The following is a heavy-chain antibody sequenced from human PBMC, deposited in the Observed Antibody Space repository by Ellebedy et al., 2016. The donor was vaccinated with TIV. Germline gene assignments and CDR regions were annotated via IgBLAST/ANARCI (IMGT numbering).Heavy chain of an antibody. V-gene: IGHV3-23*01. CDR1: GFTFSIYA. CDR3: AKDLNRGYSSGWSFMDV. CDR2: ISGSGDST. J-gene: IGHJ6*03. Sequence: PGGSLRLSCAASGFTFSIYAMTWVRQAPGKGLEWVSAISGSGDSTYYADSVKGRFTISRDNSKNKVYLQMNSLRAEDTAKYYCAKDLNRGYSSGWSFMDVWGKGTTVTVSS. D-gene: IGHD6-19*01.